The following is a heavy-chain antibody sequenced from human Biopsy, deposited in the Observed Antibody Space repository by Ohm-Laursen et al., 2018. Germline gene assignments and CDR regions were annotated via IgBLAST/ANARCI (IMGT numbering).Heavy chain of an antibody. CDR3: ASMPAAIHEPNYSYYGMHV. J-gene: IGHJ6*02. CDR1: GVSVNSYS. Sequence: SDTLSLTCTVSGVSVNSYSWSWIRQPPGKGLEWIGYIYYSGSINYNPSLKSRVTISLDTSKNQFSLMLSSVTAADTAVYYCASMPAAIHEPNYSYYGMHVWGQGTTVTVSS. CDR2: IYYSGSI. V-gene: IGHV4-59*08. D-gene: IGHD2-2*02.